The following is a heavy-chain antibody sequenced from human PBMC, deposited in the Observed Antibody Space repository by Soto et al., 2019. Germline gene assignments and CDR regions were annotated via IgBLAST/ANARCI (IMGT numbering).Heavy chain of an antibody. D-gene: IGHD3-3*01. J-gene: IGHJ6*03. Sequence: SETLSLTCTVSGGSISSYYWSWIRQPPGKGLEWIGYIYYSGSTNYNPSLKSRVTISVDTSKNQFSLKLSSVTAADTAVYYCARLVDFWSKGNYYYYMGVWGKGTTVTVSS. V-gene: IGHV4-59*08. CDR2: IYYSGST. CDR1: GGSISSYY. CDR3: ARLVDFWSKGNYYYYMGV.